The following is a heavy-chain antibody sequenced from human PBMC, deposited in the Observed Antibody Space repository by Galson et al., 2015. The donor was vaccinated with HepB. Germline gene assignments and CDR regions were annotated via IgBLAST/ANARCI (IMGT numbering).Heavy chain of an antibody. CDR1: GASISSGNYS. CDR2: IDHSGST. CDR3: AREVTMIRGLMYDPSDI. J-gene: IGHJ3*02. D-gene: IGHD3-10*01. Sequence: TLSLTCTVSGASISSGNYSWNWIRQHPGKGLEWIGYIDHSGSTSYNPSLQSRVTISLDTSKDQLSLKLTSVTAADTAVYYCAREVTMIRGLMYDPSDIWGQGTMVIVSS. V-gene: IGHV4-31*03.